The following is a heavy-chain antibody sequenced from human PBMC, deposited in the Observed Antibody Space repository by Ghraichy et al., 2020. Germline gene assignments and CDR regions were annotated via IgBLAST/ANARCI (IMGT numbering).Heavy chain of an antibody. J-gene: IGHJ4*02. CDR2: VDFDGSST. D-gene: IGHD6-6*01. Sequence: GGSLRLSCAASGFTFSSYWMHWVRQAPGTGLVWVSRVDFDGSSTNYADSVKGRFTISRDNAKNTLYLQMNSLRVEDTAVYYCARGGSSSSKGFDYWGQGTLLTVSS. V-gene: IGHV3-74*01. CDR3: ARGGSSSSKGFDY. CDR1: GFTFSSYW.